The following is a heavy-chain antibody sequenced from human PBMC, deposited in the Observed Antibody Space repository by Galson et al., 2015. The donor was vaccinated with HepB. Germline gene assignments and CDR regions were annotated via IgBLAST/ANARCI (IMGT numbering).Heavy chain of an antibody. Sequence: SVKVSCKASGYTFTSYYMHWVRQAPGQGLEWMGIINPSGGSTSYAQKFQGRVTMTRDTSTSTVYMELSSLRSEDTAVYYCARDCALPPYFYYYGMDVWGQGTTVTVSS. J-gene: IGHJ6*02. CDR3: ARDCALPPYFYYYGMDV. CDR1: GYTFTSYY. V-gene: IGHV1-46*01. CDR2: INPSGGST. D-gene: IGHD2-15*01.